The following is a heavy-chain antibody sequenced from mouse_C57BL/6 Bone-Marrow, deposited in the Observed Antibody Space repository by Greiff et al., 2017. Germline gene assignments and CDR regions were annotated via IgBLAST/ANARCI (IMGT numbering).Heavy chain of an antibody. CDR1: GYTFTSYW. J-gene: IGHJ2*01. V-gene: IGHV1-53*01. Sequence: VQLQQPGTELVKPGASVKLSCKASGYTFTSYWMHWVKQRPGQGLEWIGNINPSNGGTNYNQKFKDKATLTADKSSSTAYMQLSSLTYEDSAVYYCAREATVVAPFDYWGQGTTLTVSS. CDR2: INPSNGGT. CDR3: AREATVVAPFDY. D-gene: IGHD1-1*01.